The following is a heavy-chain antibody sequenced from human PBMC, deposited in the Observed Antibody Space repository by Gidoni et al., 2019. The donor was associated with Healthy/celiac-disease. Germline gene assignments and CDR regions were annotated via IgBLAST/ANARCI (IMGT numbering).Heavy chain of an antibody. CDR1: GFTFSSYA. CDR2: ISGSGGST. D-gene: IGHD4-17*01. V-gene: IGHV3-23*01. CDR3: AKDIGGYGDPFDY. J-gene: IGHJ4*02. Sequence: EVQLLESGGGLVQPGGSLRLSCAASGFTFSSYAMSWVRQAPGKGLEWVAAISGSGGSTYYADAVKGRFTISRDNSKNTLYLQMNSLRAEDTAVYYCAKDIGGYGDPFDYWGQGTLVTVSS.